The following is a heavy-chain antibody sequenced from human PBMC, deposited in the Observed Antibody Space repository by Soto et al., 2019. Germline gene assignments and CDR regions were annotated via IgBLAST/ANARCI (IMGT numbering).Heavy chain of an antibody. Sequence: TLSLTCTVSGGSISSYYWSWIRQPAGKGLEWIGRIYTSGSTNYNPSLKSRVTMSVDTSKNQFSLKLSSVTAADTAVYYCARDKVYSGSYNWFDPWGQGTLVTVSS. CDR1: GGSISSYY. D-gene: IGHD1-26*01. V-gene: IGHV4-4*07. CDR3: ARDKVYSGSYNWFDP. J-gene: IGHJ5*02. CDR2: IYTSGST.